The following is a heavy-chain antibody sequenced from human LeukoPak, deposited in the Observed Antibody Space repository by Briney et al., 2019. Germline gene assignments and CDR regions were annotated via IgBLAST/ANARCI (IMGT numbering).Heavy chain of an antibody. CDR2: IYDSGST. CDR1: GASITSSY. J-gene: IGHJ5*02. Sequence: SETLSLTCTVSGASITSSYWSWIRQPPGKGLEWIGYIYDSGSTNYNPSLKSRVTISVDTSKNQFSLKLSSVTAADTAVYYCARTHLCGGDCRPGYNWFDPWGQGTLVTASA. D-gene: IGHD2-21*02. V-gene: IGHV4-59*01. CDR3: ARTHLCGGDCRPGYNWFDP.